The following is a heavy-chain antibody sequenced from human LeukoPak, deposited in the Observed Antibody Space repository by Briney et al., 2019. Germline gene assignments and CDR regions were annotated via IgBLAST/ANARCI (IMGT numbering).Heavy chain of an antibody. V-gene: IGHV3-74*01. D-gene: IGHD6-6*01. CDR1: GFTFSTYW. CDR2: VNTDGSGT. Sequence: PGGSLRLSCAASGFTFSTYWMHWVRQAPGKGPVWVSRVNTDGSGTYGDSVKGRFTISRDNAKNTLYLQMNSLRAEDTAVYYCVREYSSSSGRVFDYWGQGTLVTVSS. J-gene: IGHJ4*02. CDR3: VREYSSSSGRVFDY.